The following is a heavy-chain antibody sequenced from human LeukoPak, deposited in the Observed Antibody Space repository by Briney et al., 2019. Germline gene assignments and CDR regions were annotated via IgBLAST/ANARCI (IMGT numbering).Heavy chain of an antibody. CDR1: GFTFSDYY. Sequence: GGSLRLSCAASGFTFSDYYMSRIRQAPGKGLEWVSYISSSGSTIYYADSVKGRFTISRDNAKNSLYLQMNSLRAEDTAVYYCARVAAEQQLGSLDYWGQGTLVTVSS. J-gene: IGHJ4*02. CDR2: ISSSGSTI. CDR3: ARVAAEQQLGSLDY. D-gene: IGHD6-13*01. V-gene: IGHV3-11*01.